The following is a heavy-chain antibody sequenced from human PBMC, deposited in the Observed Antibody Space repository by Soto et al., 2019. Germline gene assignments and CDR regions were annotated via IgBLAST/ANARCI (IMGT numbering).Heavy chain of an antibody. CDR1: GFTFSSYG. V-gene: IGHV3-30*18. CDR3: AKERVAAAGTSKYYGMDV. Sequence: PGGSLRLSCAASGFTFSSYGMHWVRQAPGKGLEWVAVISYDGSNKYYADSVKGRFTVSRDNSKNTLYLQMNSLRAEDTAVYYCAKERVAAAGTSKYYGMDVWGQGTTVTVSS. CDR2: ISYDGSNK. J-gene: IGHJ6*02. D-gene: IGHD6-13*01.